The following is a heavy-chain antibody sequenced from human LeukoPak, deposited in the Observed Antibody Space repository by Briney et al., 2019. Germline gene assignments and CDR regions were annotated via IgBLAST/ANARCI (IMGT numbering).Heavy chain of an antibody. J-gene: IGHJ4*02. CDR3: ARSCSSTSCYYLFDY. D-gene: IGHD2-2*01. CDR1: GGSISSYY. V-gene: IGHV4-4*07. Sequence: SETLSLTCTVSGGSISSYYWSWIRQPAGKGLEWIWRIYTSGSTNYNPSLQSRVTMSVDTSKNQFSLKLSSVTAADTAVYYRARSCSSTSCYYLFDYWGQGTLVTVSS. CDR2: IYTSGST.